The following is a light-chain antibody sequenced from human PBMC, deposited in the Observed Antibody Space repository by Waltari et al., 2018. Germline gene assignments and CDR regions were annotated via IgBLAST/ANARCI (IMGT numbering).Light chain of an antibody. CDR2: KDS. V-gene: IGLV3-25*03. Sequence: SHELTQPPSVSVSPGQTARITCSGYELYTQYAYWYQQRPGQAPVLVLYKDSERPLGIPERFSGSSSGTTVTLTISGVQAEDEADYHCQSGDNSGTFVKFGGGTKLTVL. CDR3: QSGDNSGTFVK. J-gene: IGLJ2*01. CDR1: ELYTQY.